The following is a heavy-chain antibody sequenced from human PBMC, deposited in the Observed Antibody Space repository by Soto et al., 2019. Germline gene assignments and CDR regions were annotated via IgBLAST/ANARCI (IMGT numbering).Heavy chain of an antibody. Sequence: SETLSLTCTVPGSSVSSGSYYWSWIRQHPGKGLEWIGYIYYGGSTNYNPSLKSRVTISVDTSKNQFSLKLSSVTAADTAVYYCARDKTAVLLRAFDIWGQGTMVT. J-gene: IGHJ3*02. CDR3: ARDKTAVLLRAFDI. CDR1: GSSVSSGSYY. D-gene: IGHD2-8*01. V-gene: IGHV4-61*01. CDR2: IYYGGST.